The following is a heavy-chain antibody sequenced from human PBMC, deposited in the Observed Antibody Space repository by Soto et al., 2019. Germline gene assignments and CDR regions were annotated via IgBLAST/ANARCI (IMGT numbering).Heavy chain of an antibody. CDR2: IKQDGSEK. D-gene: IGHD3-16*01. CDR3: ARDLFEATRRGEYAFDT. Sequence: XGSLRLSCAAAAFTFSSYWMSWVRQAPGKGLEWVANIKQDGSEKYYVDSVKGRFTISRDNAKNSLYLQMNSLRAEDTAVYYCARDLFEATRRGEYAFDTWGQGTMVTVSS. J-gene: IGHJ3*02. V-gene: IGHV3-7*03. CDR1: AFTFSSYW.